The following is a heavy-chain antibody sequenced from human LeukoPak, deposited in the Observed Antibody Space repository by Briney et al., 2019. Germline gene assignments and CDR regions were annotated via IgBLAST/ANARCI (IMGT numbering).Heavy chain of an antibody. CDR1: GFTFSSYA. CDR3: AKFRYYYDSSGSGIDY. CDR2: ISGSGAST. Sequence: PGGSLRLSCAASGFTFSSYAMSWVRQAPGKGLEWVSGISGSGASTYYADSVKGRFTISRDNSKNTLYVQMNSLRAEDTAVYYCAKFRYYYDSSGSGIDYWGQGTLVTVSS. J-gene: IGHJ4*02. D-gene: IGHD3-22*01. V-gene: IGHV3-23*01.